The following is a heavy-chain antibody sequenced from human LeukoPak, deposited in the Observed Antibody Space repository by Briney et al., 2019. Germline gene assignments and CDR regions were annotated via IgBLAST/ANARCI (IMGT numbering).Heavy chain of an antibody. J-gene: IGHJ4*02. CDR1: GFTFSSHP. V-gene: IGHV3-30*04. D-gene: IGHD2-15*01. CDR3: ESRGYCSGGNCYTGAF. CDR2: TSSDGKNK. Sequence: GRSLRLSCAASGFTFSSHPMNWVRQAPGKGLEWVAVTSSDGKNKYYADSVKGRFTISRDNSKNTLYLQMSSLRPGDTAVYYCESRGYCSGGNCYTGAFGGQGTLVIVSS.